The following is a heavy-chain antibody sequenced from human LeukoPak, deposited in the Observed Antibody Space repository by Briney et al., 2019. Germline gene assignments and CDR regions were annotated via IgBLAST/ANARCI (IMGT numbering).Heavy chain of an antibody. Sequence: GGSLRLSCAASGFTFSTYWMTWVRQAPGKGLEWVANIKPSGTETYYGDPVKGRFTISRDNAKNLLYLQVSSLRAEDTAVYSCGRFGDEAGIDNWGQGTLVTVSS. V-gene: IGHV3-7*01. CDR1: GFTFSTYW. D-gene: IGHD3-10*01. CDR2: IKPSGTET. CDR3: GRFGDEAGIDN. J-gene: IGHJ4*02.